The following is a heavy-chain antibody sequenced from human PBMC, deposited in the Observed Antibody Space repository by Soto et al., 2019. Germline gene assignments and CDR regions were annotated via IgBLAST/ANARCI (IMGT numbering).Heavy chain of an antibody. D-gene: IGHD5-12*01. Sequence: QVQLVESGGGVVQPGRSLRLYCAASGFTFSSYGMHWVRQAPGKGLEWVAVIWYDGSNKYYADSVKGRFTISRDNSKNTLYLQMNSLRAEDTAVYYCARGDHSGYDYWLDYWGQGTLVTVSS. V-gene: IGHV3-33*01. CDR1: GFTFSSYG. CDR2: IWYDGSNK. J-gene: IGHJ4*02. CDR3: ARGDHSGYDYWLDY.